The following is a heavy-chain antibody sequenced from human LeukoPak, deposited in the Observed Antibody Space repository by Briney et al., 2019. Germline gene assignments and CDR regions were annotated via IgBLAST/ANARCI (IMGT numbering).Heavy chain of an antibody. CDR3: ANAPTYDSSGYSLDP. V-gene: IGHV3-23*01. Sequence: PGWSLRLSFAASGFTFSNYAMSWVRQAPGKELDWVSGIRGSGGTTDYADSVKGRFTISRDNSKNTLYLQMNSLRAEDTAVYYCANAPTYDSSGYSLDPWGQGTLVTVS. CDR2: IRGSGGTT. D-gene: IGHD3-22*01. J-gene: IGHJ5*02. CDR1: GFTFSNYA.